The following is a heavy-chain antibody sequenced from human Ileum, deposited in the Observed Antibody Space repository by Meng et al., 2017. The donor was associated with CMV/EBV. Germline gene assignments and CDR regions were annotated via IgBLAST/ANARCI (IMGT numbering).Heavy chain of an antibody. D-gene: IGHD2-2*02. CDR1: GFSFSSSW. J-gene: IGHJ6*02. CDR3: ARMDCSSPSCYTYGLDV. CDR2: IKEDGTEE. Sequence: GESLKISCAASGFSFSSSWMSWVRQAPGKGLQWVANIKEDGTEEHYVESVKGRFTIYRDNVKKSLYLQMNSLRAEDTAKYYCARMDCSSPSCYTYGLDVWGRGTTVTVSS. V-gene: IGHV3-7*01.